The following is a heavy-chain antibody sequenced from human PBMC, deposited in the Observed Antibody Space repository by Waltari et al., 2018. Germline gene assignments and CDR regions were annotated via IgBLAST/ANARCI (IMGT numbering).Heavy chain of an antibody. CDR2: IYDSGST. J-gene: IGHJ4*02. CDR3: ARHPEFSSGRSFY. Sequence: QLQESGPGLVKPSETLSLTCTVSGGSVTSSTYYWGWIRQPPGKGLAWIGSIYDSGSTYYHPALKGRVSISVDTSKNQVSLKVTSVTAADTAVYYCARHPEFSSGRSFYWGLGTLVTVSS. D-gene: IGHD6-19*01. CDR1: GGSVTSSTYY. V-gene: IGHV4-39*01.